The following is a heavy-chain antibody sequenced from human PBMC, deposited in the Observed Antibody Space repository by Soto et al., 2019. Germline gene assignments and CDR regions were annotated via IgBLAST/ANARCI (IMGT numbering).Heavy chain of an antibody. Sequence: LSLTCTVSGGSISSYYWSWIRQPPGKGLEWIGYIYYSGSTNYNPSLKSRVTISVDTSMNQFSLKLSSVTAADTAVYYCARGYYDFWSGYYTPYYYGMDVWGQGTTVTVSS. CDR1: GGSISSYY. CDR2: IYYSGST. V-gene: IGHV4-59*01. J-gene: IGHJ6*02. D-gene: IGHD3-3*01. CDR3: ARGYYDFWSGYYTPYYYGMDV.